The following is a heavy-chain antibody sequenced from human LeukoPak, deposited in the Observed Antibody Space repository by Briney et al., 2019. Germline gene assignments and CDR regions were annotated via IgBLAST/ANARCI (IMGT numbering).Heavy chain of an antibody. J-gene: IGHJ4*02. CDR3: AKARGGTYRPYYFDY. Sequence: GGSLRLSCVASGFTFSNYAMNWVRQAPGKGLEWVSVIGSGGDTYYVDSGKGRFTISRDTSKHTLYLQMNSLRAEDTSVYYCAKARGGTYRPYYFDYWGQGTLVTVSS. V-gene: IGHV3-23*01. CDR1: GFTFSNYA. D-gene: IGHD1-26*01. CDR2: IGSGGDT.